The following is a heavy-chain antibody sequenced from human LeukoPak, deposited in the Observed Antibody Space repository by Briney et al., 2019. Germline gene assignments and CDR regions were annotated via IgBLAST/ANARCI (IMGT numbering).Heavy chain of an antibody. V-gene: IGHV4-34*01. D-gene: IGHD3-22*01. J-gene: IGHJ6*02. CDR1: GGSFSAYY. CDR2: INHSGST. CDR3: ARGQGNYDDNGYYYYYGMDV. Sequence: SETLSLTCAVYGGSFSAYYWSWIRQPPGKGLEWIGEINHSGSTSYNPSLKSRVTISVDTSKNQFSLKLSSVTAADTAVYYCARGQGNYDDNGYYYYYGMDVWGLGTTVTVSS.